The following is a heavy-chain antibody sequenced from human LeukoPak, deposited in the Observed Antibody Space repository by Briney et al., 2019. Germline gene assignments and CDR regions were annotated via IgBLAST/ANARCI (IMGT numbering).Heavy chain of an antibody. CDR2: INPDDSDT. V-gene: IGHV5-51*01. CDR3: ARQENYHDSGSYYNSPYFFDY. D-gene: IGHD3-10*01. J-gene: IGHJ4*02. CDR1: QYIFTPYW. Sequence: GESLKISCTGSQYIFTPYWIGWVRQMPGKGLEWMGIINPDDSDTRYSPSFQGQVTFSADKSISTAYLQWSSLKASDTAMYYCARQENYHDSGSYYNSPYFFDYWGQGTLLTVSS.